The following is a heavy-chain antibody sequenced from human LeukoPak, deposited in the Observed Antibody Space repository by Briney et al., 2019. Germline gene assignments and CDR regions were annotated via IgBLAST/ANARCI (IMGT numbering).Heavy chain of an antibody. V-gene: IGHV4-34*01. CDR3: VRVSITPVVPAAMAGPFDY. CDR2: INHSGST. CDR1: GGSFSGYY. Sequence: PSETLSLTCAVYGGSFSGYYWSWIRQPPGKGLEWIGEINHSGSTNYNPSLKSRVTISVDTSKNQFSLKLSSVTAADTAVYYCVRVSITPVVPAAMAGPFDYWGQGTLVTVSS. D-gene: IGHD2-2*01. J-gene: IGHJ4*02.